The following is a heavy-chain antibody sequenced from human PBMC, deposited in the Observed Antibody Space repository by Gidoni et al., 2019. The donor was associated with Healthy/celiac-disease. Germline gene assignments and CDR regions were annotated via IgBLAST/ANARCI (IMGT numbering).Heavy chain of an antibody. CDR3: ARTPRGYCSSTSCPLGYYYGMDV. CDR1: GYTFTGYY. CDR2: INPNSGGT. V-gene: IGHV1-2*02. J-gene: IGHJ6*02. D-gene: IGHD2-2*01. Sequence: QVQLVQSGAEVKKPGASVKVSCKASGYTFTGYYMHWVRQAPGQGLEWMGWINPNSGGTNYAQKFQGRVTMTRDTSISTAYMELSRLRSDDTAVYYCARTPRGYCSSTSCPLGYYYGMDVWGQGTTVTVSS.